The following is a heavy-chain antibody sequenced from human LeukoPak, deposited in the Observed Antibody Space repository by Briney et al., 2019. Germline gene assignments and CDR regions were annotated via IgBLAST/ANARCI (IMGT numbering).Heavy chain of an antibody. Sequence: PGGSLRLSCEASGFTFSSYSMNWVRQAPGKGLEWVSYISFSSATIHYADSVKGRFTISRDNAKNSLYLQLNSLRAEDTALYYCARDTHYYGSGRPAFDLWGRGTMSPSLQ. CDR2: ISFSSATI. CDR1: GFTFSSYS. V-gene: IGHV3-48*01. CDR3: ARDTHYYGSGRPAFDL. J-gene: IGHJ3*01. D-gene: IGHD3-10*01.